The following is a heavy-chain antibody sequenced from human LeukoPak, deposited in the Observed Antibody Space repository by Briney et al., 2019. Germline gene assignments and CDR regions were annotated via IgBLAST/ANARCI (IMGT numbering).Heavy chain of an antibody. CDR2: IIPIFGTA. J-gene: IGHJ4*02. CDR1: GGTFSSYA. CDR3: ARDGTRDGYNPFDY. D-gene: IGHD5-24*01. V-gene: IGHV1-69*06. Sequence: ASVKVSCKASGGTFSSYAISWVRQAPGQGLEWMGGIIPIFGTANYAQKLQGRVTITADKSTSTAYMELSSLRSEDTAVYYCARDGTRDGYNPFDYWGQGTLVTVSS.